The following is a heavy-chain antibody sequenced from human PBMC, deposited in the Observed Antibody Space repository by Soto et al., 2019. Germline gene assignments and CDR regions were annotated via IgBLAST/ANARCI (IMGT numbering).Heavy chain of an antibody. J-gene: IGHJ6*02. V-gene: IGHV1-69*06. CDR3: ARGDCSSTSCYPIYYYYYGMDV. CDR1: GGTFSSYA. CDR2: IIPIFGTA. Sequence: QVQLVQSGAEVKKPGSSVKVSCKASGGTFSSYAISWVRQAPGQGLEWMGGIIPIFGTANYAQKFQGRVTITADKSTSTAYMELSSLRSEDTAVYYCARGDCSSTSCYPIYYYYYGMDVWGQGTTVTVSS. D-gene: IGHD2-2*01.